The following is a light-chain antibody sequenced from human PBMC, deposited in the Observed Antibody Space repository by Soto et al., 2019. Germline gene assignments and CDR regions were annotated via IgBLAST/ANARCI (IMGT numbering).Light chain of an antibody. Sequence: RASQSLSSDLVWYQQKPGQAPRLLIYGASSRANGIPDRFSGSGSGTDFTLTISRLEPEDFAVYYCHQYGSSPLTFGGGTKVDIK. CDR2: GAS. CDR3: HQYGSSPLT. J-gene: IGKJ4*01. V-gene: IGKV3-20*01. CDR1: QSLSSD.